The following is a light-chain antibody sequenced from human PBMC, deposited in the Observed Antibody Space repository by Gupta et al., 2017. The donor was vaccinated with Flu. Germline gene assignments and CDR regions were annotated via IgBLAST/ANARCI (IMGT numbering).Light chain of an antibody. V-gene: IGLV8-61*01. J-gene: IGLJ3*02. CDR1: SGSVSTSHY. CDR2: STN. CDR3: VQSKGTGLKVL. Sequence: QTVVTHEPSFSVSPGRTVTLTCGLSSGSVSTSHYPSWYQQTPGQAPRTLIDSTNTRSSGVTARGLCCFVCNTAAPLAIAAQADEEGVDYWVQSKGTGLKVLFGGGTKMTVL.